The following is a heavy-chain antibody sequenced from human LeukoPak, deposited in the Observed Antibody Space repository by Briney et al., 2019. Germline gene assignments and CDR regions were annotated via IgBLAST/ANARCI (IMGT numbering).Heavy chain of an antibody. V-gene: IGHV3-30*02. CDR1: GFTFSSYG. CDR3: AKEKGKAVAGKLDY. J-gene: IGHJ4*02. D-gene: IGHD6-19*01. Sequence: GGSLRLSCAASGFTFSSYGVHWVRQAPGKGLEWVAFIRYDGSNKYYADSVKGRFTISRDNSKNTLYLQMNSLRAEDTAVYYCAKEKGKAVAGKLDYWGQGTLVTVSS. CDR2: IRYDGSNK.